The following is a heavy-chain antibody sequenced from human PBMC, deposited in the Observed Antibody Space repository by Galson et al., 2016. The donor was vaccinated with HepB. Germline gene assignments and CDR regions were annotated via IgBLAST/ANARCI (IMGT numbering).Heavy chain of an antibody. CDR2: IIPLFGTS. CDR3: ARAQLGNSGIYYFDY. CDR1: GGTFTTYP. D-gene: IGHD1-26*01. V-gene: IGHV1-69*13. Sequence: SVKVSCKASGGTFTTYPISWVRQAPGQGLEWMGGIIPLFGTSNYAQKFQGRVTITADASTSTAYMELSSLRSEDTAVYYCARAQLGNSGIYYFDYWGQGTLVTVSS. J-gene: IGHJ4*02.